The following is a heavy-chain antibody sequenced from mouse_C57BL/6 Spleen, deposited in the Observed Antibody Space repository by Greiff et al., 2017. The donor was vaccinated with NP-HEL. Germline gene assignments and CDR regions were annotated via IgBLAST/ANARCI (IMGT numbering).Heavy chain of an antibody. J-gene: IGHJ2*01. CDR1: GYTFTDYY. CDR2: INPYNGGT. Sequence: VQLKESGPVLVKPGASVKMSCKASGYTFTDYYMNWVKQSHGKSLEWIGVINPYNGGTSYNQKFKGKATLTVDKSSSTAYMELNSLTSEDSAVYYCARRRELTLYYFDYWGQGTTLTVSS. D-gene: IGHD6-1*01. V-gene: IGHV1-19*01. CDR3: ARRRELTLYYFDY.